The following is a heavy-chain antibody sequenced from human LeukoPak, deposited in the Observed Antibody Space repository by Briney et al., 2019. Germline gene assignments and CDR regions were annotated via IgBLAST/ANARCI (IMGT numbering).Heavy chain of an antibody. Sequence: SETLSLTCTVSGGSISSYYWSWIRQPPGKGLEWIGYIYYSGSTNYNPSLKSRVTISVDTSKNQFSLKLSSVTAADTAVYYCAREAWRYYDSSGYYNNHAFDIWGQGTMVNVSS. CDR2: IYYSGST. J-gene: IGHJ3*02. D-gene: IGHD3-22*01. CDR3: AREAWRYYDSSGYYNNHAFDI. CDR1: GGSISSYY. V-gene: IGHV4-59*01.